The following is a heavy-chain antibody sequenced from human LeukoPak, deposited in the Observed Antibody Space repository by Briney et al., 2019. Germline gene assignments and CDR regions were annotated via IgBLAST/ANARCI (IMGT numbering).Heavy chain of an antibody. D-gene: IGHD3-3*01. CDR2: IYTSGST. J-gene: IGHJ4*02. Sequence: SQTLSLTCTVSGGSISSGSYYWSWIRQPAGKGLEWIGRIYTSGSTNYNPSLKSRVTISVDTSKNHFSLNLSSVTAADTAVYYCARGGRIPIFGVTHTYFDYWGQGTLVTVSS. CDR1: GGSISSGSYY. V-gene: IGHV4-61*02. CDR3: ARGGRIPIFGVTHTYFDY.